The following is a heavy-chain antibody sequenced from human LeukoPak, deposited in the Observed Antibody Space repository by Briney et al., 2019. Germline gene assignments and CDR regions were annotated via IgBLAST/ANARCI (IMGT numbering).Heavy chain of an antibody. D-gene: IGHD2-21*02. CDR2: INHSGST. CDR1: GVSISSSNSY. Sequence: SETLSPTCTVSGVSISSSNSYWGWIRQPPGKGLEWIGEINHSGSTNYNPSLKSRVTISVDTSKNQFSLKLSSVTAADTAVYYCARHRIVVVTAIDYWGQGTLVTVSS. J-gene: IGHJ4*02. V-gene: IGHV4-39*01. CDR3: ARHRIVVVTAIDY.